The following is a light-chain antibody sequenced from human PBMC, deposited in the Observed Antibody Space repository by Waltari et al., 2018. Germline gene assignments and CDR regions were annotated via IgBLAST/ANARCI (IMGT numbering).Light chain of an antibody. CDR1: SSDIGAYNF. Sequence: QPALTQPASVSGSPGQSITISCTGTSSDIGAYNFVSWYQKHPGKAPKVVIYDVNNRPSGVSSRFSGSKSGNTASLTISGLQAEDEADYYCSSYTTGSTRYVFGSGTKVTVL. CDR3: SSYTTGSTRYV. CDR2: DVN. J-gene: IGLJ1*01. V-gene: IGLV2-14*03.